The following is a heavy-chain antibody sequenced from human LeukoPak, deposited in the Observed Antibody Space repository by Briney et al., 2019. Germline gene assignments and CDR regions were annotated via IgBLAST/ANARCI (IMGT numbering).Heavy chain of an antibody. CDR1: GFTFRSYW. V-gene: IGHV3-7*01. D-gene: IGHD6-13*01. J-gene: IGHJ4*02. Sequence: PGGSLRLSCAASGFTFRSYWMTWVRQTPGKGLEFVANIDRDGNVKNYVGSVKGRFTISRDNAKNSLYLQMNSLRVDDAAMYYCARDPRSSSFDYWGQGSLVTVSS. CDR3: ARDPRSSSFDY. CDR2: IDRDGNVK.